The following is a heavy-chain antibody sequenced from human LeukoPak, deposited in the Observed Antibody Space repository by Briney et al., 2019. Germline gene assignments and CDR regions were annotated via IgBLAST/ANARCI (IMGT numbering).Heavy chain of an antibody. CDR3: AREGRVSGYDFDC. V-gene: IGHV3-74*03. Sequence: GGSLRLSCAASGFTFSSYWMHWVRQAPGKELAWVSRINSDGSSITYADSVKGRFTISRDNAKNTLFLQMNSLRVEDTAVYYCAREGRVSGYDFDCWGQGTLVTVSS. CDR1: GFTFSSYW. CDR2: INSDGSSI. D-gene: IGHD5-12*01. J-gene: IGHJ4*02.